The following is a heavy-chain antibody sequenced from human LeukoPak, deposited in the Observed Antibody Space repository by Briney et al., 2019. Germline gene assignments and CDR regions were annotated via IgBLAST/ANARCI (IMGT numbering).Heavy chain of an antibody. CDR1: GFTFDDYA. CDR2: IRGDAGST. Sequence: PPGGSLRLSCTASGFTFDDYAMHWVRQVPGKGLEWVSAIRGDAGSTGYADSVKGRFTISRDNAKNSLYLQMNSLRVEDTALYYCARVWAWGSGNYFDNWGQGTLVTVSS. CDR3: ARVWAWGSGNYFDN. V-gene: IGHV3-20*04. D-gene: IGHD7-27*01. J-gene: IGHJ4*02.